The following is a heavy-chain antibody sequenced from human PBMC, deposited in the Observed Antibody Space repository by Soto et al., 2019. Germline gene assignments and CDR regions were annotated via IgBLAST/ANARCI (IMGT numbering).Heavy chain of an antibody. CDR2: ISSGSTYI. Sequence: EVQLVESGGGLVKPGGSLRLSCAASGFTFSNYRMNWVRQAPGKGLEWVSSISSGSTYIYYADSLKGRFTISRDNAKNSLYLQMNSLRVEDTAVYYCVRGLRYCTGASCYPNFDYWGQGTRVTVSS. V-gene: IGHV3-21*01. CDR3: VRGLRYCTGASCYPNFDY. CDR1: GFTFSNYR. D-gene: IGHD2-15*01. J-gene: IGHJ4*02.